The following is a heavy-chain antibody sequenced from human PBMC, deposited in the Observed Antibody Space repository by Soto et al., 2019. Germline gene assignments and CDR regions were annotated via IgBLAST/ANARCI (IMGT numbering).Heavy chain of an antibody. Sequence: ASVKVSCKASGYDFTAYDINWVRQACGQGLEWMGWMNPINGATGSARRFQGRVSMTRNTATGTAYLEMTSLRSDDSAVYYCGRGPSPRAPAGGTPYYYAMEVWGQGTTVTVSS. CDR1: GYDFTAYD. CDR3: GRGPSPRAPAGGTPYYYAMEV. J-gene: IGHJ6*02. CDR2: MNPINGAT. V-gene: IGHV1-8*02. D-gene: IGHD6-13*01.